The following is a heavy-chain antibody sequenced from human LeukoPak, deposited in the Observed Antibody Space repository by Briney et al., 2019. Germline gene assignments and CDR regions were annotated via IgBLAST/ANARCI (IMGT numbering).Heavy chain of an antibody. Sequence: SETLSLTCTVSGGSISSYYWSWIRQPPGKGLEWIGYTYYSGSTNYNPSLKSRVTISVDTSKNQFSLKLSSVTAADTAVYYCARDILNCSSTSCHRIFDYWGQGTLVTVSS. CDR3: ARDILNCSSTSCHRIFDY. CDR2: TYYSGST. J-gene: IGHJ4*02. V-gene: IGHV4-59*01. D-gene: IGHD2-2*01. CDR1: GGSISSYY.